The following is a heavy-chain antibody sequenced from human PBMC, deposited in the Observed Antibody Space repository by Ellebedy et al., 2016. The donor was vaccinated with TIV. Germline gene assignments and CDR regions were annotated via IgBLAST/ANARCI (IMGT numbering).Heavy chain of an antibody. CDR3: ARARSTAYPLDH. J-gene: IGHJ4*02. V-gene: IGHV3-33*01. Sequence: GGSLRLSCTASGFTFSSYGMHWVRQAPGKGLEWVSVIWYEGINSYYADSVKGRFIISRDNTKNTLFLQMNSLRVEDTGVYYCARARSTAYPLDHWGQGTLVTVSS. CDR1: GFTFSSYG. D-gene: IGHD6-13*01. CDR2: IWYEGINS.